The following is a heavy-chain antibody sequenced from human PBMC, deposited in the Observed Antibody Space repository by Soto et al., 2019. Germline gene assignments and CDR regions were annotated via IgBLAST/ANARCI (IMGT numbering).Heavy chain of an antibody. V-gene: IGHV1-3*01. CDR3: ARLREAAEFAY. J-gene: IGHJ4*02. Sequence: QVQLVQSGAEVKKPGASVKVSCKASGYTFTSYAMHWVRQAPGQRLEWMGWINAGNGNTKYSQKFQGRVTITRDTSASTAYMELSSLRSEATAVYYCARLREAAEFAYWGQGTLVTVSS. CDR1: GYTFTSYA. CDR2: INAGNGNT. D-gene: IGHD6-13*01.